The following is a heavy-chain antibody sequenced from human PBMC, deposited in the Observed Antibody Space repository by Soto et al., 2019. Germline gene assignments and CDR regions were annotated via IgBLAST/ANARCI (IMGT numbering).Heavy chain of an antibody. V-gene: IGHV3-23*01. CDR2: ISGGGGDT. J-gene: IGHJ3*02. CDR3: AKSLFGGPDI. CDR1: RFTFSTYA. D-gene: IGHD2-15*01. Sequence: GSLRLSCAASRFTFSTYAMSWVRQAPGKGLEWVSGISGGGGDTSYADSVRGRFTCSRDNSKNALYLQMNSLRAEDRALYYCAKSLFGGPDIWGQGTMVTVSS.